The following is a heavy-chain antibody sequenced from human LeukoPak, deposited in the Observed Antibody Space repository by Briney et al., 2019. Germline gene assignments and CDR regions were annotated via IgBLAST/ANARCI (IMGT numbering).Heavy chain of an antibody. D-gene: IGHD5-18*01. Sequence: GGSLRLSCAASGFTFSSYAMHWVRQAPGKGLEWVAVISYDGSNKYYADSVKGRFTISRDNSKNTLYLQMNSLRAEDTAVYYCARSWGGVQLWLGAFDIWGQGTMVTVSS. CDR1: GFTFSSYA. CDR2: ISYDGSNK. J-gene: IGHJ3*02. V-gene: IGHV3-30*04. CDR3: ARSWGGVQLWLGAFDI.